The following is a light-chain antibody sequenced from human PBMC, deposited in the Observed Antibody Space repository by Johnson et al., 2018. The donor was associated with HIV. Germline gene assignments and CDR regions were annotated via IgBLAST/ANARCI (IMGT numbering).Light chain of an antibody. J-gene: IGLJ1*01. CDR2: DNT. CDR3: GTWDSSLSAHYV. V-gene: IGLV1-51*01. Sequence: QSVLTQPPSVSAAPGQRVTISCSGNSSNIENNYVSWYQQFPERAPKLLIYDNTKRPSGIPDRFSGSESGTSATLGITGLQTGDEADYYCGTWDSSLSAHYVFGTGTKVTVL. CDR1: SSNIENNY.